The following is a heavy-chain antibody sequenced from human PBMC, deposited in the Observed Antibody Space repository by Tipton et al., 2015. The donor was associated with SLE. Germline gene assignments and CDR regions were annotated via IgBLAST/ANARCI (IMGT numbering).Heavy chain of an antibody. D-gene: IGHD2-2*01. CDR3: RASHVFDY. CDR2: ITWNSGNL. CDR1: GFTFDDFA. V-gene: IGHV3-9*01. Sequence: SLRLSCAASGFTFDDFAMHWVRKAPGKGLEWVSGITWNSGNLGYADSVKGRFTISRDNAKNIVFLQMNSLRVEDTAVYYCRASHVFDYWGQGTRVTVSS. J-gene: IGHJ4*02.